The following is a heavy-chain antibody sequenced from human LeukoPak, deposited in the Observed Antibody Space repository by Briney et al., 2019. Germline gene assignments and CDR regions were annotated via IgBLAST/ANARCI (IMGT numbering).Heavy chain of an antibody. CDR1: GFTFSSYA. Sequence: GSLRLSCAASGFTFSSYAMSWVRQAPRKGLEWVSGISGNGGSTYYADSRKGRFTIPRDNSKNTLYLQMNSLRAEDTAVYYCAKSQKNYYYYYMDVWGKGTTVTVSS. J-gene: IGHJ6*03. CDR2: ISGNGGST. CDR3: AKSQKNYYYYYMDV. V-gene: IGHV3-23*01.